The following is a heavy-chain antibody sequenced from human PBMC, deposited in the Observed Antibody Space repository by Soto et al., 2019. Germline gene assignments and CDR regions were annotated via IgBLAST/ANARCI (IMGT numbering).Heavy chain of an antibody. Sequence: QVQLQESGPGLVKPSQTLSLNCTVSGGSIHRERSYWSWFRQSPGRGLEWIGYISHNGITCYNPSLQRRVSISIDKSKDHLSLEVRSGTAADTAFYYCSRGEIVMVDWGQGALVNVSS. CDR1: GGSIHRERSY. CDR3: SRGEIVMVD. V-gene: IGHV4-31*03. CDR2: ISHNGIT. J-gene: IGHJ4*02. D-gene: IGHD3-22*01.